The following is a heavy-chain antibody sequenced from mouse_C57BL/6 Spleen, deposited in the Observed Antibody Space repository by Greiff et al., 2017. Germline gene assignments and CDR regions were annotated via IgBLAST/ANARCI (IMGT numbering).Heavy chain of an antibody. CDR2: IGPGSGST. CDR1: GYTFTDYY. CDR3: AREGITTVVALYWYFDV. V-gene: IGHV1-77*01. Sequence: VKVVESGAELVKPGASVKISCKASGYTFTDYYINWVKQRPGQGLEWIGKIGPGSGSTYYNEKFKGKATLTADKSSSTAYMQLSSLTSEDSAVYFCAREGITTVVALYWYFDVWGTGTTVTVSS. D-gene: IGHD1-1*01. J-gene: IGHJ1*03.